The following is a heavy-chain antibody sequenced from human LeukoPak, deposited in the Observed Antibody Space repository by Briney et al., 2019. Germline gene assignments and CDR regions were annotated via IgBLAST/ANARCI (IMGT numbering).Heavy chain of an antibody. CDR1: AYSFTSYW. D-gene: IGHD3-10*01. Sequence: GESLKISCKGSAYSFTSYWIGWVRQMPGKGLEWMGIIYPGDSDTRYSPPFQGQVTISADKSISTAYLQWSSLKASDTAMYYCARHSTMVRGVNHYYYMDVWGKGTTVTVSS. CDR2: IYPGDSDT. V-gene: IGHV5-51*01. J-gene: IGHJ6*03. CDR3: ARHSTMVRGVNHYYYMDV.